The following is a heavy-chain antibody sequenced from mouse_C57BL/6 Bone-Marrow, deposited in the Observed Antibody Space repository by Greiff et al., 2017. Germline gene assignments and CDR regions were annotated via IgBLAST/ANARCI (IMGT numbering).Heavy chain of an antibody. D-gene: IGHD1-1*02. J-gene: IGHJ3*01. Sequence: VQLQQSGPELVKPGASVKISCKASGYAFSSSWMHWVKQRPGKGLEWIGRIYPGDGDTNYNGKFKGKAKLTADKSSSTAYMQLSSLTSEDSAVYCWAGNSIYDYGVSFGYWGQGTLVTVSS. V-gene: IGHV1-82*01. CDR1: GYAFSSSW. CDR3: AGNSIYDYGVSFGY. CDR2: IYPGDGDT.